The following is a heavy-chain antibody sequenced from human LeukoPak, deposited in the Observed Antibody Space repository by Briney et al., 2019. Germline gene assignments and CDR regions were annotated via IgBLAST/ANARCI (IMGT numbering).Heavy chain of an antibody. V-gene: IGHV3-20*03. D-gene: IGHD4-17*01. CDR2: INWSGGST. J-gene: IGHJ4*02. Sequence: GGSLRLSSAASGFTFDDYGMSWVRQAPGKGPEWVSGINWSGGSTGYADSVRGRFAISRDNAKNSLYLQMNSLRAEDTALYYCARPRLRDYYFDYWGQGTLVTVSS. CDR3: ARPRLRDYYFDY. CDR1: GFTFDDYG.